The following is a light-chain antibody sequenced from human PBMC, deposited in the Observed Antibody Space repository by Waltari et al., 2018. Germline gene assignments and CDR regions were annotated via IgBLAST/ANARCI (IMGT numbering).Light chain of an antibody. V-gene: IGLV2-8*01. CDR2: EVT. J-gene: IGLJ3*02. CDR1: SSDVGAYNY. Sequence: SALTQPPSASGSPGQSVSISCTGTSSDVGAYNYVSWYQQHPGKAPRLMIYEVTKRPAGVPERFSGYKSGNTASLTVSGLQTEDEADDYCCSYTDRSTMVFGAGTKLTVL. CDR3: CSYTDRSTMV.